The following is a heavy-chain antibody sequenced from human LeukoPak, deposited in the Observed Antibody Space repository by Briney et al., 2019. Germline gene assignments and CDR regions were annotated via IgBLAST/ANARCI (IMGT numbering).Heavy chain of an antibody. J-gene: IGHJ4*02. Sequence: GGSLRLSCAAAGFTFSNYWMHWVRQAPGKGLEWVAVIWYDGSNKYYADSVKGRFTISRDNSKNTLYLQMNSLRAEDTAVYYCARELAVAGPNPFDYWGQGTLVTVSS. V-gene: IGHV3-33*08. D-gene: IGHD6-19*01. CDR3: ARELAVAGPNPFDY. CDR2: IWYDGSNK. CDR1: GFTFSNYW.